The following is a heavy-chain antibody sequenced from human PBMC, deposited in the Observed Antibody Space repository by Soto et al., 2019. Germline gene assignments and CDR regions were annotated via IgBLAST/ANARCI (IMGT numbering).Heavy chain of an antibody. CDR3: AHRPTSRSGFY. D-gene: IGHD3-3*01. Sequence: QIPLKESGPTLVKPTQTLTLSCTFSGFSLSTTGVGVGWIRQPPGKALEWLALIYWDNDERYSPSLKSRLTIPRDTAKNQVVLKMTNMDPVDTATYYCAHRPTSRSGFYWGQGTLVTVSS. CDR2: IYWDNDE. J-gene: IGHJ4*02. CDR1: GFSLSTTGVG. V-gene: IGHV2-5*02.